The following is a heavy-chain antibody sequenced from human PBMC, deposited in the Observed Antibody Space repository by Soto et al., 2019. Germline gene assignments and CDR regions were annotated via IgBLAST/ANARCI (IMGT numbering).Heavy chain of an antibody. D-gene: IGHD3-10*01. CDR1: GGSISSYY. CDR3: ARDGLYGSGRYYNWFDP. V-gene: IGHV4-59*12. CDR2: IYYSGST. Sequence: QVQLQESGPGLVKPSETLSLTCTVSGGSISSYYWSWIRQPPGKGLEWIGYIYYSGSTNYNPTLKSQVTISVDTSKTRFSLKLSSMTAADTAVYYCARDGLYGSGRYYNWFDPWGQGTLVTVSS. J-gene: IGHJ5*02.